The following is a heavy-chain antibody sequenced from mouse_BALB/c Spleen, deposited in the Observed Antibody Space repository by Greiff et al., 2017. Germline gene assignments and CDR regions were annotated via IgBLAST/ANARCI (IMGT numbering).Heavy chain of an antibody. Sequence: QVQLQQSGAELAKPGASVKMSCKASGYTFTSYWMHWVKQRPGQGLEWIGYINPSTGYTEYNQKFKDKATLTADKSSSTAYMQLSSLTSEDSAVYYCARTLYDYAFAYWGQGTLVTVSA. CDR3: ARTLYDYAFAY. D-gene: IGHD2-4*01. J-gene: IGHJ3*01. CDR2: INPSTGYT. V-gene: IGHV1-7*01. CDR1: GYTFTSYW.